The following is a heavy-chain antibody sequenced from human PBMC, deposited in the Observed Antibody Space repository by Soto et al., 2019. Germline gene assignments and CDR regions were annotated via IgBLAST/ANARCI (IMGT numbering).Heavy chain of an antibody. J-gene: IGHJ4*02. V-gene: IGHV4-39*01. D-gene: IGHD4-17*01. CDR1: GGSISSSSYY. Sequence: SETLSLTCTVSGGSISSSSYYWGWIRQPPGKGLEWIGSIYYSGSTYYNPSLKSRVTISVDTSKNQFSLKLSSVTAADTAVYYCARQISDYGVGGIDYWGQGTLVTVSS. CDR2: IYYSGST. CDR3: ARQISDYGVGGIDY.